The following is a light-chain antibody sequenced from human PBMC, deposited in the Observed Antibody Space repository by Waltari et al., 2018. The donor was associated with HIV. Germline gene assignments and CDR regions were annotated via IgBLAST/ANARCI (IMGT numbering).Light chain of an antibody. Sequence: QSALTQPPSVSGSPGQSVTISCPGTSSDVGSYNRVSWYQQPPGTAPKLMIYEVSNRPSGVPDRFSGSKSGNTASLTISGLQAEDEADYYCSSYTSSSHVVFGGGTKLTVL. CDR1: SSDVGSYNR. CDR3: SSYTSSSHVV. J-gene: IGLJ2*01. CDR2: EVS. V-gene: IGLV2-18*02.